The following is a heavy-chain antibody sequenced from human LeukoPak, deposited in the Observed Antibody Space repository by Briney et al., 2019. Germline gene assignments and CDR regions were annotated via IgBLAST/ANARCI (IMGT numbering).Heavy chain of an antibody. CDR3: ARDAYYYDSSGYLGY. V-gene: IGHV3-33*01. CDR1: GFTFSSYG. Sequence: GGSLRLSCAASGFTFSSYGMHWVRQAPGKGLEWAAVIWYDGSNKYYADSVKGRFTISRDNSKNTLYLQVNSLRAEDTAVYYCARDAYYYDSSGYLGYWGQGTLVTVSS. J-gene: IGHJ4*02. D-gene: IGHD3-22*01. CDR2: IWYDGSNK.